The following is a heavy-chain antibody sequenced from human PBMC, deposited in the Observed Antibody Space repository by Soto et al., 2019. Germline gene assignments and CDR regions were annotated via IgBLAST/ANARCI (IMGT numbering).Heavy chain of an antibody. V-gene: IGHV4-31*03. J-gene: IGHJ5*02. CDR1: GGSISSGGYY. CDR2: IYYSGST. D-gene: IGHD4-4*01. Sequence: QVQLQESGPGLVKPSQPLSLTCTVSGGSISSGGYYWSWIRQHPGKGLEWIGYIYYSGSTYYNPSLKSRVTISVDTSKNQFSLKLCSVTAADTAVYYCARASDFTVTYNWFDPWGQGTLVTVSS. CDR3: ARASDFTVTYNWFDP.